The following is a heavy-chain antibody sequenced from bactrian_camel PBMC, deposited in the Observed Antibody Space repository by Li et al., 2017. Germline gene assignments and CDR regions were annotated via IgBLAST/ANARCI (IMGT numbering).Heavy chain of an antibody. CDR1: GFTFSTYW. Sequence: VQLVESGGDLVQPGGSVRLSCAASGFTFSTYWMYWVRQAPGKGLEWVSSILNSGARPYYSDSVKGRFTISRDNAKNTVYLQMNSLKSEDTALYHCATSYGGSWWGDFGYWGQGTQVTVS. V-gene: IGHV3S1*01. CDR2: ILNSGARP. J-gene: IGHJ6*01. CDR3: ATSYGGSWWGDFGY. D-gene: IGHD6*01.